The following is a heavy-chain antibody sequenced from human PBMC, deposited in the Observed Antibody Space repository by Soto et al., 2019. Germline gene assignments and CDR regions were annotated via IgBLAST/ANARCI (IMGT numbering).Heavy chain of an antibody. CDR2: INHSGST. CDR3: ARDHDP. Sequence: SETLSLTCAVYGGSFSGYYWSWIRQPPGKGLEWIGEINHSGSTNYNPSLKSRVTISVDTSKNQFSLKLSSVTAADTAVYYCARDHDPWGQGTLVTVSS. CDR1: GGSFSGYY. V-gene: IGHV4-34*01. J-gene: IGHJ5*02.